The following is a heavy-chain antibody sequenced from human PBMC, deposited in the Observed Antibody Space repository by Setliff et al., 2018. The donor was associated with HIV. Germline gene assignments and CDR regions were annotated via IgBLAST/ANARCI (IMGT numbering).Heavy chain of an antibody. CDR1: GASIRSGVYY. V-gene: IGHV4-61*09. CDR3: ARDPFMATIRYAFDI. D-gene: IGHD5-12*01. CDR2: IFPSGSA. Sequence: PSETLSLTCAVSGASIRSGVYYWSWIRQPAGKGPEWIGHIFPSGSANYSPSLKSRTTISMDTSKNQFSLKLSSVTAADTAVYYCARDPFMATIRYAFDIWGQGTMVTVSS. J-gene: IGHJ3*02.